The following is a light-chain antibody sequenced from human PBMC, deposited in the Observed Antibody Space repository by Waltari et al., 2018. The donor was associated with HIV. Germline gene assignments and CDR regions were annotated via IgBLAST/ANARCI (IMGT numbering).Light chain of an antibody. V-gene: IGLV2-8*01. CDR3: SSYASINNRV. J-gene: IGLJ1*01. CDR2: EVT. Sequence: QAALTQPPSASGSPGQSVTISCTGTSSDVGGYNYVSWYQQHPGKAPKLMIYEVTKRPSGVPDRFAGSKSGNTASLTVSGLRAEDEADYYCSSYASINNRVFGTGTKVTVL. CDR1: SSDVGGYNY.